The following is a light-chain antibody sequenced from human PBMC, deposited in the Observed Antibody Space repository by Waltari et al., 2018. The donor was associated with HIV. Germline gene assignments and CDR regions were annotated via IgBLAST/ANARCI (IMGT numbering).Light chain of an antibody. CDR3: QQYNSYSRT. CDR1: QSISSR. Sequence: DIQMTQCPSTLSASVGDSGTITCRAIQSISSRLAWYQQKPGKAPKLLIYKASSLESGVPSRFSGSGSGTEFTLTISSLQPDDFATYYCQQYNSYSRTFGQGTKVEIK. J-gene: IGKJ1*01. V-gene: IGKV1-5*03. CDR2: KAS.